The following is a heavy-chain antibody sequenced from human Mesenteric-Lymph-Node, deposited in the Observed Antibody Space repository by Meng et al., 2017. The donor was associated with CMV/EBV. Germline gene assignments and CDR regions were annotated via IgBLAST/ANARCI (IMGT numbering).Heavy chain of an antibody. CDR2: ISSSSSYI. D-gene: IGHD2-21*01. CDR3: TRGSLYCGGDCYPFSDDY. Sequence: GESLKISCAASGFTFSSYSMNWVRQAPGKGLEWVSSISSSSSYIYYADSVKGRFTISRDNAKNSLYLQMNSLKTEDTAVYYCTRGSLYCGGDCYPFSDDYWGQGTLVTVSS. V-gene: IGHV3-21*03. CDR1: GFTFSSYS. J-gene: IGHJ4*02.